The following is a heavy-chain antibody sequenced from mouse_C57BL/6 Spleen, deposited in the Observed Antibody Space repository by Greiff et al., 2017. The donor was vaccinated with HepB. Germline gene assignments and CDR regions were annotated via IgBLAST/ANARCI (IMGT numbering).Heavy chain of an antibody. V-gene: IGHV1-19*01. CDR2: INPYNGGT. D-gene: IGHD4-1*01. CDR3: ARWGTGWYFDY. Sequence: EVQLQQSGPVLVKPGASVKMSCKASGYTFTDYYMNWVKQSHGKSLEWIGVINPYNGGTSYNQKFKGKATLTVDKSSSTAYMELNSLTSEDSAVYYCARWGTGWYFDYWGQGTTLTVSS. CDR1: GYTFTDYY. J-gene: IGHJ2*01.